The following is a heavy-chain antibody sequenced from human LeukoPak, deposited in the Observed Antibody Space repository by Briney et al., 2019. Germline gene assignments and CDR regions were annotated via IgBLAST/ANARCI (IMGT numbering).Heavy chain of an antibody. D-gene: IGHD3-3*01. CDR3: ARDRGYDFWSGYYGFGY. Sequence: GGSLRLSCAASGFTFSSYSMNWVRQAPGKGLEWVSYISSSSSTIYYADSVKGRFTISRDNAKNSLYLQMNSLRDGDTAVYYCARDRGYDFWSGYYGFGYWGQGTLVTVSS. CDR2: ISSSSSTI. CDR1: GFTFSSYS. J-gene: IGHJ4*02. V-gene: IGHV3-48*02.